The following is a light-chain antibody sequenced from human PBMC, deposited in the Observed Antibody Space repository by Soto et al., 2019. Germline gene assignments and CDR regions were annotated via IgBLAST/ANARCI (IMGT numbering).Light chain of an antibody. Sequence: EIVLTQSPGTLSLSPGERATLSCRASQSVSSSYLACYQQKPGQAPRPLIYGASSRATGIPDRFSGSGSGTDFTLTISRLEPEDFAVYYCQQYDRSYTFGQGTKLEIK. V-gene: IGKV3-20*01. CDR1: QSVSSSY. J-gene: IGKJ2*01. CDR2: GAS. CDR3: QQYDRSYT.